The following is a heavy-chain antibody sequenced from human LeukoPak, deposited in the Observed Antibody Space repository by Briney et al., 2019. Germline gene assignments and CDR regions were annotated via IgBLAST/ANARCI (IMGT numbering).Heavy chain of an antibody. CDR3: AREAVGMGRTYYYYYMDV. Sequence: GGSLRLSCASSGFTFSSYEMNWVRQAPGKGLVWVSYISSSGSTIYYADSAKGRFTITRDNAKNSLYLQMNSLRAEDTAVYYCAREAVGMGRTYYYYYMDVWGKGTTVTVSS. J-gene: IGHJ6*03. CDR2: ISSSGSTI. CDR1: GFTFSSYE. D-gene: IGHD1-26*01. V-gene: IGHV3-48*03.